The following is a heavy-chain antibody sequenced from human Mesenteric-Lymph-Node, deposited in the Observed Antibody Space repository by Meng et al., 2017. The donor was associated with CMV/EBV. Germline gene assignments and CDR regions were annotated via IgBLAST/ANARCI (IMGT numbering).Heavy chain of an antibody. CDR2: IWYDGTNK. D-gene: IGHD2/OR15-2a*01. CDR3: ARATTFSGMDV. CDR1: GFTFSSFG. J-gene: IGHJ6*02. Sequence: GESLKISCAASGFTFSSFGMHWVRQAPGKGLEWVAIIWYDGTNKFYADSVKGRFTISRDNSKNTLYLQMNSLRAEDTAVYYCARATTFSGMDVWGQGTTVTVSS. V-gene: IGHV3-33*01.